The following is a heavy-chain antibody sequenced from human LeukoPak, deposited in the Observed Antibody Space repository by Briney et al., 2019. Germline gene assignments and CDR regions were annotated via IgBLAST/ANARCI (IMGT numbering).Heavy chain of an antibody. D-gene: IGHD3-10*01. CDR1: GFSVSSNY. J-gene: IGHJ4*02. V-gene: IGHV3-53*01. Sequence: GGSLRLSCAASGFSVSSNYMSWVRQAPGKGLEWVSVIYSGGSTYYADSVKGRFTISRDTSKSTLYIQMNSLRAEDTAVYYCARAKPKNMVRGLIMRRESRYYFDYWGQGTLVTVSS. CDR3: ARAKPKNMVRGLIMRRESRYYFDY. CDR2: IYSGGST.